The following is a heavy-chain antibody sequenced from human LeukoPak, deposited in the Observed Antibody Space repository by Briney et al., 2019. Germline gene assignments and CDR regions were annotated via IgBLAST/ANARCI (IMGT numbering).Heavy chain of an antibody. V-gene: IGHV4-39*01. CDR1: GGSISSSSYY. Sequence: PSETLSLTCTVSGGSISSSSYYWGWIRQPPGKGLEWIGSIYYSGSTYDNPSLKSRVAISVDTSKNQFSLKLSSVTAADTAVYYCARHMTWGDRGPFDYGGQGTLVTAPS. D-gene: IGHD2-21*02. J-gene: IGHJ4*02. CDR3: ARHMTWGDRGPFDY. CDR2: IYYSGST.